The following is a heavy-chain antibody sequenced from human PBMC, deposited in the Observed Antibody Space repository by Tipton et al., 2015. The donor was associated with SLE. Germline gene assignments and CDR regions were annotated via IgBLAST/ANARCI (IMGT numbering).Heavy chain of an antibody. CDR3: TRDHLVVGDYYYYYYMDV. CDR1: GFTFGDYA. Sequence: QLVQSGGGLVQPGLSLRLSCTASGFTFGDYAMSWFRQAPGKGLEWVGFIRSKAYGGTTEYARSVKGRFTISRDDSKSFAYLQMNSLKTEDTAVYYCTRDHLVVGDYYYYYYMDVWGKGTTVTVSS. J-gene: IGHJ6*03. D-gene: IGHD1-26*01. V-gene: IGHV3-49*03. CDR2: IRSKAYGGTT.